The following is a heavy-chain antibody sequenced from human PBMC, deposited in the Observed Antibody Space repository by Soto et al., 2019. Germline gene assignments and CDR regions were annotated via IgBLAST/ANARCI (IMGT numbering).Heavy chain of an antibody. CDR2: IYYRGNT. D-gene: IGHD2-21*01. Sequence: QVQLQESGPGLVKPSQTLSLTCTVSGGSISGGGYYLNWIRHHPGKGLEWIGYIYYRGNTQYNPSLKSRVTISVDTSKNQSSLRLTSVTAADTAVYYCASAAPDGHPVVPDYWGQGTLVIVSS. CDR1: GGSISGGGYY. J-gene: IGHJ4*02. CDR3: ASAAPDGHPVVPDY. V-gene: IGHV4-31*03.